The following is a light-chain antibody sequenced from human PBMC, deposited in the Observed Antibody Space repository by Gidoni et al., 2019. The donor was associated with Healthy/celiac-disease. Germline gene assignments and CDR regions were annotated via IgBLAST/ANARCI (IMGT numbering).Light chain of an antibody. Sequence: EIVLTQSPGTLSLSPGERATLSCRARQSVSSSYLAWYQQKPGQAPRLLIYGASSRATGIPDRFSGSGSGTDFSLTDSRLEPEDFAVYYCQQYGSSPPLPFGGGTKVEIK. V-gene: IGKV3-20*01. J-gene: IGKJ4*01. CDR1: QSVSSSY. CDR3: QQYGSSPPLP. CDR2: GAS.